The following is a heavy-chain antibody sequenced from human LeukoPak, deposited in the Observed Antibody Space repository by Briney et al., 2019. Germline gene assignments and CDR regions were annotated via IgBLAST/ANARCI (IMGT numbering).Heavy chain of an antibody. D-gene: IGHD4-17*01. J-gene: IGHJ5*02. V-gene: IGHV4-39*07. CDR3: AIHPTSMTRVTKGWFDP. Sequence: SETLSLTCTVPGGSISSRSYYWGWIRQPPGTGLACFGSIYYSGSTYYKPSLTTRVTISVDPSKNQFSLKLTSVTAADTAVYYCAIHPTSMTRVTKGWFDPWGQGTLVTVSS. CDR2: IYYSGST. CDR1: GGSISSRSYY.